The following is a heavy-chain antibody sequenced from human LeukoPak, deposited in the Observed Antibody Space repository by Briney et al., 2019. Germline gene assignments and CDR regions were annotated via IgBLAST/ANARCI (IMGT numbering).Heavy chain of an antibody. Sequence: KPSETLSLTCTVSGGSFSSYYWTWIRQPPGKGLEWIGYIYYSGSTNYNPSLESRVTILVDTSKNQFSLKLNSVTAADTAVYYCARVAKDRSGWDGGDYFDYWGQGTLVTVSS. V-gene: IGHV4-59*01. J-gene: IGHJ4*02. CDR1: GGSFSSYY. CDR3: ARVAKDRSGWDGGDYFDY. D-gene: IGHD6-19*01. CDR2: IYYSGST.